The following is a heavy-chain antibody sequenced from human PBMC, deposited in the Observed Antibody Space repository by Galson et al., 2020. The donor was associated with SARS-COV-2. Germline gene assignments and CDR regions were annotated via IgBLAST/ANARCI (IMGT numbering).Heavy chain of an antibody. CDR2: INPNSGGT. Sequence: ASVKVSCKASGYTFTGYYMHWVRQAPGQGLEWMGWINPNSGGTNYAQKFQGWVTMTRDTSISTAYMELSRLRSDDTAVYYCARGPDFEYYDFWGGYSPYYYYGMDVWGQGTTVTVSS. D-gene: IGHD3-3*01. CDR3: ARGPDFEYYDFWGGYSPYYYYGMDV. CDR1: GYTFTGYY. V-gene: IGHV1-2*04. J-gene: IGHJ6*02.